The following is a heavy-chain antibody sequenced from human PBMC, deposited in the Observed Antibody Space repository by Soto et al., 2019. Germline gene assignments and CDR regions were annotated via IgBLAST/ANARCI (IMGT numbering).Heavy chain of an antibody. Sequence: QLQLQESGPGLVKPSETLSLNCIVSGGSISSSLYYWGWVRQPPGKGLEWVATIYYDGSTYYNPSLQSRVSMSVDTSKDESSLRLSTVSAADAAVQFCARPHSGPQFDFWVQGTLVTVSS. CDR1: GGSISSSLYY. V-gene: IGHV4-39*01. CDR3: ARPHSGPQFDF. CDR2: IYYDGST. D-gene: IGHD1-26*01. J-gene: IGHJ4*02.